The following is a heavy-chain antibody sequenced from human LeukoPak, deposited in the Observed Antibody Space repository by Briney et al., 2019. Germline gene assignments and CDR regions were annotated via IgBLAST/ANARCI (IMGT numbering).Heavy chain of an antibody. CDR3: ARDSSSGWYNWFDP. Sequence: SETLSLTCTVSGGSISSYYWSWIRQPPGKGLEWIGYIYYSGSTNYNPSLKSRVTISVDTSKNQFSLKLSSVTAADTAVYYCARDSSSGWYNWFDPWGQGTLVTVSS. D-gene: IGHD6-19*01. CDR2: IYYSGST. V-gene: IGHV4-59*01. CDR1: GGSISSYY. J-gene: IGHJ5*02.